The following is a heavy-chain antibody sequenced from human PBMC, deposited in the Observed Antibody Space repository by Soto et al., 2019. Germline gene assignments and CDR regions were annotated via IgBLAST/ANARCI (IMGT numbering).Heavy chain of an antibody. D-gene: IGHD3-10*01. CDR3: ARLLLWPPHY. CDR2: ISGHSNSI. CDR1: GFIFSSYE. V-gene: IGHV3-48*03. J-gene: IGHJ4*02. Sequence: GGSLRLSCTVSGFIFSSYEMNWVRQAPGKGLEWISFISGHSNSIYYADSVRGRFTISRDNAKNSLYLQMNSLRAEDTAVYYCARLLLWPPHYWGQGTLVTVSS.